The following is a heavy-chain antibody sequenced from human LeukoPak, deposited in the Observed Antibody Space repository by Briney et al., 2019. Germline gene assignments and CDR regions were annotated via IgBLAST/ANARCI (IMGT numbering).Heavy chain of an antibody. J-gene: IGHJ4*02. D-gene: IGHD6-6*01. CDR1: GFTFSSYA. CDR3: ARGWSIAALYFDY. V-gene: IGHV4-59*01. CDR2: IYYSGST. Sequence: PGGSLRLSCAASGFTFSSYAMHWIRQPPGKGLEWIGYIYYSGSTNYNPSLKSRVTISVDTSKNQFSLKLSSVTAADTAVYYCARGWSIAALYFDYWGQGTLVTVSS.